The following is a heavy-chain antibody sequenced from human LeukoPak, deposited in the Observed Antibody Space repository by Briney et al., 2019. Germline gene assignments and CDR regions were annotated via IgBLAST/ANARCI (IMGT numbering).Heavy chain of an antibody. D-gene: IGHD3-3*01. CDR1: GDSISSGNFY. V-gene: IGHV4-61*10. CDR2: IYYSGST. J-gene: IGHJ4*02. CDR3: ARDYDFWSGDRGY. Sequence: PSETLSLTCTVSGDSISSGNFYWSWIRQPAGKGLEWIGYIYYSGSTNPNPSIKSRFTISVKTSKNHFSLKLSSVTAADTAVYYCARDYDFWSGDRGYWGQGTLVTVSS.